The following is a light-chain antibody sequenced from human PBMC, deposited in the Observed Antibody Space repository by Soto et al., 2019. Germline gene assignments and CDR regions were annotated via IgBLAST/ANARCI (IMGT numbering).Light chain of an antibody. CDR2: KAS. CDR3: QRSYSTPRT. V-gene: IGKV1-5*03. Sequence: DIQMTQSASTLSGSFGDRVTITCGASQTISSWLAWYQQKPGKAPKLLIYKASTLKSGVPSRFSGSGYGTDFNLTISSLQTEDFATYYCQRSYSTPRTFGQGTKVDIK. J-gene: IGKJ1*01. CDR1: QTISSW.